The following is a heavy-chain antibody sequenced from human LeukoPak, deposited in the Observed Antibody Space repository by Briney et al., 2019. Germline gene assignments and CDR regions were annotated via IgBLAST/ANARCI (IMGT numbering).Heavy chain of an antibody. D-gene: IGHD6-19*01. J-gene: IGHJ4*02. V-gene: IGHV3-21*06. Sequence: SGGSLRLSCATPGFTFSSQNMNSARQAPGKGLEWVAYISTSGDSTKYADSVEGRFTISRDNAENSLFLLMNSLRVEDTAVYYCVKNGWLDYWGQGILVTVSS. CDR1: GFTFSSQN. CDR3: VKNGWLDY. CDR2: ISTSGDST.